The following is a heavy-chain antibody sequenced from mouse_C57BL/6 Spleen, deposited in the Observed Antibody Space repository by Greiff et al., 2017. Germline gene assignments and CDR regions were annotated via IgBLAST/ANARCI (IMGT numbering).Heavy chain of an antibody. CDR1: GFSLTSYA. D-gene: IGHD1-1*01. CDR2: IWTGGGT. V-gene: IGHV2-9-1*01. J-gene: IGHJ1*03. CDR3: ARNDYYGSSYDWYFDV. Sequence: QVQLQQSGPGLVAPSQSLSITCTVSGFSLTSYAISWVRQPPGKGLEWLGVIWTGGGTNYNSALKSRLSISKDNSKSQVFLKMNSLQTDDTARYYCARNDYYGSSYDWYFDVWGTVTTVTVSS.